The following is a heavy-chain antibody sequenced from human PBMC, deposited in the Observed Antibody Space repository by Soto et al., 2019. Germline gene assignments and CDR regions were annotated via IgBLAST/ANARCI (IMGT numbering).Heavy chain of an antibody. D-gene: IGHD4-17*01. Sequence: PSETLSLTCTVSGGSISSYYWSWIRQPPGKGLEWIGYIYYSGSTNYNPSLKSRVTISVDTSKNQFSLKLSSVTAADTAVYYCASLTVTTYGYWGQGTLVTVSS. V-gene: IGHV4-59*12. J-gene: IGHJ4*02. CDR1: GGSISSYY. CDR2: IYYSGST. CDR3: ASLTVTTYGY.